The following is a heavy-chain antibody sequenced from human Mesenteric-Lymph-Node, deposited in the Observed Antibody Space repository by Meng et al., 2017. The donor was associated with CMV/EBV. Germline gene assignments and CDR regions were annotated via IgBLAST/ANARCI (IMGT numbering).Heavy chain of an antibody. D-gene: IGHD2-2*02. V-gene: IGHV3-23*03. CDR3: AKDRGYCSSTSCYSPLGDYHYGLDV. CDR2: IYSGGSTT. Sequence: GGSLRLSCAASGFTFSDYYMSWIRQAPGKGLEWVSIIYSGGSTTYYTDSVKGRFTISRDNSKNTLYLQMNRLRAEDTALYYCAKDRGYCSSTSCYSPLGDYHYGLDVRGQGTKVTVSS. CDR1: GFTFSDYY. J-gene: IGHJ6*02.